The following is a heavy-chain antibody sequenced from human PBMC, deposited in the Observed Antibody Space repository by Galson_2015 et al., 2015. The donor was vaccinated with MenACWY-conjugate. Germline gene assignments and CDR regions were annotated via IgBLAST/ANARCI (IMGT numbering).Heavy chain of an antibody. J-gene: IGHJ3*02. CDR2: INSDGSST. Sequence: SLRLSCAASGFTFSSYWMHWVRHAPGKGLVWVSRINSDGSSTSYADSVKGRFTISRDNAKNTLYLQMNSLRAEDTAVYYCARDPENHAFDIWGQGTMVTVSS. V-gene: IGHV3-74*01. CDR1: GFTFSSYW. D-gene: IGHD1-14*01. CDR3: ARDPENHAFDI.